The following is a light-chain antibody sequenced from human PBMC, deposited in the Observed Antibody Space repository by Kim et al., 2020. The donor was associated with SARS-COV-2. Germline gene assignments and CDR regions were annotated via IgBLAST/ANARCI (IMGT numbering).Light chain of an antibody. CDR2: SAS. J-gene: IGKJ2*01. Sequence: QMTQSPSSLSASVGDRVTITCRAGQSISTHLNWYQQKSGKAPRLLIYSASTLESGVPSRFSGSGSGTDFTLAISGLQPEDFASYYYQQSYNFQYAFDQGTKLQI. CDR3: QQSYNFQYA. V-gene: IGKV1-39*01. CDR1: QSISTH.